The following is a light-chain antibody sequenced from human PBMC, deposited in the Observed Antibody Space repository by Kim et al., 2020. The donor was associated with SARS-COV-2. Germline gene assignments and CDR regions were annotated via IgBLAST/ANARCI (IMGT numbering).Light chain of an antibody. CDR3: QQYSNWPLT. CDR1: QSVSSN. Sequence: EIVMTQSPVALSVSPGGRVTLSCRASQSVSSNFAWYQQKSGQAPRLLIYGASTRATGIPDRFSGSGSGTEFTLTISSLQSEDFAVYYCQQYSNWPLTFGGETKLEL. CDR2: GAS. V-gene: IGKV3-15*01. J-gene: IGKJ4*01.